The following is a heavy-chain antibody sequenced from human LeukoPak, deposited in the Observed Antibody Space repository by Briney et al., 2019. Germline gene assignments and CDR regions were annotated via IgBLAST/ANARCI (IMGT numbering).Heavy chain of an antibody. CDR1: GGSISSGDYY. D-gene: IGHD1-26*01. CDR3: ARHVGALPWVDY. J-gene: IGHJ4*02. V-gene: IGHV4-30-4*01. CDR2: IYYSGST. Sequence: SQTLSLTCTVSGGSISSGDYYWSWIRQPPGKGLEWIGYIYYSGSTYYNPSLKSRVTISVDTSKNQFSLKLSSVTAADTAVYYCARHVGALPWVDYWGQGTLVTVSS.